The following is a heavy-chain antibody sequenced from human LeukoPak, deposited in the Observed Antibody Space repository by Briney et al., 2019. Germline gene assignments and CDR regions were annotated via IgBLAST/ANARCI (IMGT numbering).Heavy chain of an antibody. CDR3: ARGLHYYDTSGPPPY. CDR2: INAGNANT. V-gene: IGHV1-3*01. J-gene: IGHJ4*02. D-gene: IGHD3-22*01. Sequence: AASVKVSCKASGYTFTSYAMHWVRQAPGQRLEWMGWINAGNANTKYSQKFQGRVTITRDTSASTAYMELSSLRSADTAVYYCARGLHYYDTSGPPPYWGQGTLVTVSS. CDR1: GYTFTSYA.